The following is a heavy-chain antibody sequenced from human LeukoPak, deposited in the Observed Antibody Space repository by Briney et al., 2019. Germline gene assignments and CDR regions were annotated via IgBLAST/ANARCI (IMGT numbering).Heavy chain of an antibody. D-gene: IGHD6-13*01. Sequence: GASVKVSCKASGYTFTSYDINWVRQATGQGLEWMGWMNPNSGNTGYAQKFQGRVTITRNTSISTAYMELSSLRSEDTAVYYCARGSRIAAAGKHYYYMDVWGKGTTVTVSS. V-gene: IGHV1-8*03. CDR1: GYTFTSYD. CDR2: MNPNSGNT. CDR3: ARGSRIAAAGKHYYYMDV. J-gene: IGHJ6*03.